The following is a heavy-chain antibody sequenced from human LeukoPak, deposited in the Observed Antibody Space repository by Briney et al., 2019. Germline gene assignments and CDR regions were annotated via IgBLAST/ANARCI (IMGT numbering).Heavy chain of an antibody. V-gene: IGHV3-48*02. CDR2: ISSSSSAI. D-gene: IGHD4-17*01. CDR3: ARGLTTVTRSPFDF. Sequence: GGSLSLSCAASGFTFGSYCMSRVRQAPGKGLEWVSYISSSSSAIYYADSVKGRFTISRDNAKNSLYLQINSLRDEDTAFCYCARGLTTVTRSPFDFGGQGTLVTVSS. CDR1: GFTFGSYC. J-gene: IGHJ4*02.